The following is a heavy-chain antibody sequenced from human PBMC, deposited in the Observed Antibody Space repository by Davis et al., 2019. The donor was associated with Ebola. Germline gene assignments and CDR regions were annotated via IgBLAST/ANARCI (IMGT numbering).Heavy chain of an antibody. CDR3: AKDIERSEYSSSWYGGMDV. D-gene: IGHD6-13*01. J-gene: IGHJ6*02. CDR2: ISWNSGSI. Sequence: GGSLRLSCAASGFTFDDYAMHWVRQAPGKGLEWVSGISWNSGSIGYADSVKGRFTISRDNAKNSPYLQMNSLRAEDTALYYCAKDIERSEYSSSWYGGMDVWGQGTTVTVSS. CDR1: GFTFDDYA. V-gene: IGHV3-9*01.